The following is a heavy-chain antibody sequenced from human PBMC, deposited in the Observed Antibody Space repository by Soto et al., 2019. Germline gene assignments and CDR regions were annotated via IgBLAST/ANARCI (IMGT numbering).Heavy chain of an antibody. CDR2: IWFDGSNK. CDR1: GFTFSSYG. V-gene: IGHV3-33*01. CDR3: ATTGPY. J-gene: IGHJ4*02. Sequence: HPWGSLTLSCAASGFTFSSYGMHWVRQAPGKGLERVAVIWFDGSNKFYADSVKGRFTIPRDNSKNTVSLQMNSLRDEDSAAYYCATTGPYWGQGTLVTVSS.